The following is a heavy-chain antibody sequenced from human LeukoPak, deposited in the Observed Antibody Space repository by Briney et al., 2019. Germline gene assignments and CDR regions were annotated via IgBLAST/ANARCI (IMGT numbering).Heavy chain of an antibody. Sequence: PGGSLRLSCEASGFTFSNYWMHWVRQAPEKGLVWVSRVNRDASSLTYADSVKGRFTISRDNAKNTLYLQMNSLRAEDTAVYYCAKSVQLSLLRDYWGQGTLVTVSS. J-gene: IGHJ4*02. CDR2: VNRDASSL. CDR1: GFTFSNYW. CDR3: AKSVQLSLLRDY. V-gene: IGHV3-74*01. D-gene: IGHD6-6*01.